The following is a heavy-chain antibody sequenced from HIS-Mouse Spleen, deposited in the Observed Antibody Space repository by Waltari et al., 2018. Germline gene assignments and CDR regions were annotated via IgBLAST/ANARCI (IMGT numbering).Heavy chain of an antibody. D-gene: IGHD6-19*01. CDR1: GFTFSSYG. Sequence: QVQLVESGGGVVQPGRSLRLSCAASGFTFSSYGMHWVRQAPGQGWEWVAVISYDGSNKYYADSVKGRFTISRDNSKNTLYLQMNSLRAEDTAVYYCAKASSGWLDYWGQGTLVTVSS. CDR3: AKASSGWLDY. V-gene: IGHV3-30*18. CDR2: ISYDGSNK. J-gene: IGHJ4*02.